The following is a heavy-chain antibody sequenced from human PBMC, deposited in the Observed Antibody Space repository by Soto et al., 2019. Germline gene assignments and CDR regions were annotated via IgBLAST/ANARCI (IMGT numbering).Heavy chain of an antibody. CDR3: ARDAGQPRDGGYYYYAMDV. V-gene: IGHV4-61*01. Sequence: SETLSLTCTVSGGSVSSGNYYWSWLRQPPWKGLEWIGYVYSSGSANYNPSLKSRVTISVDTSRNQFSLNLSSVTAADTAVYYCARDAGQPRDGGYYYYAMDVWGQGTTVT. D-gene: IGHD3-16*01. CDR2: VYSSGSA. CDR1: GGSVSSGNYY. J-gene: IGHJ6*02.